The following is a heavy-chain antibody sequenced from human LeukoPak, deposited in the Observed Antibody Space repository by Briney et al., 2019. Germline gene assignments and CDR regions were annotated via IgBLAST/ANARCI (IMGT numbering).Heavy chain of an antibody. CDR1: GYTFSAYW. Sequence: GESLKISCKGSGYTFSAYWIGWVRQMPGKGLEWMGIIYPGDSDTKYSPSFRGQVTISVDKSINTAYLQWSSLKASDTATYYCATGRGAVVAAFFDYWGQGTPVTVSS. J-gene: IGHJ4*02. CDR2: IYPGDSDT. D-gene: IGHD2-15*01. CDR3: ATGRGAVVAAFFDY. V-gene: IGHV5-51*01.